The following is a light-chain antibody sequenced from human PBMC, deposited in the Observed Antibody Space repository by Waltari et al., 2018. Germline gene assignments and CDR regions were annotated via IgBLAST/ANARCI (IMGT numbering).Light chain of an antibody. CDR3: QQYYNSPPT. Sequence: DIVMTQSPDSLAVSLGERATINCKSSQSVLHMSSNHNYLAWYQQKPGQPPKLLIYWASTRESGVPDRFSGSGSGTNFTLTISSLQPEDVADYYCQQYYNSPPTCGGGTRVGIK. CDR1: QSVLHMSSNHNY. CDR2: WAS. V-gene: IGKV4-1*01. J-gene: IGKJ4*01.